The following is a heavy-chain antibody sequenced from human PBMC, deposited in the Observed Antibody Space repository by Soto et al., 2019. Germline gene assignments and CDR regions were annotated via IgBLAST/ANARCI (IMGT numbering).Heavy chain of an antibody. CDR2: IYSSGST. Sequence: QLLLQESGPGLVKPSETLSLTCTVSGGSSSSTSYYWGWIRQPPGKGLEWIGSIYSSGSTYYKPSLKSRVTIAVDTSKSHLSLKLSSVTAADTAVYYCAGQSYERGAYYYAYWGQGTLVTVSS. CDR3: AGQSYERGAYYYAY. J-gene: IGHJ4*02. CDR1: GGSSSSTSYY. V-gene: IGHV4-39*01. D-gene: IGHD3-22*01.